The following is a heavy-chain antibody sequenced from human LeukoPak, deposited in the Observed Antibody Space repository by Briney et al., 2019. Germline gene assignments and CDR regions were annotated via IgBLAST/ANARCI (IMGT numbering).Heavy chain of an antibody. V-gene: IGHV3-23*01. J-gene: IGHJ3*02. CDR2: TSGSGGST. D-gene: IGHD1-26*01. CDR1: GFTFSTYA. CDR3: AKKVGGIYVFDI. Sequence: PGGSLRLSCAASGFTFSTYAMNWVRQAPRKGLEWVSSTSGSGGSTYYAASVKGRFTTSRDNSKNTLYLQMNSLRAEDTAVYYCAKKVGGIYVFDIWGQGTLVTVSS.